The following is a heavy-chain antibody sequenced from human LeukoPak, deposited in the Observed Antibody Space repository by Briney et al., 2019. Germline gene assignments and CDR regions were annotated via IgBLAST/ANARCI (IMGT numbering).Heavy chain of an antibody. CDR3: AKERRGRFDP. J-gene: IGHJ5*02. V-gene: IGHV3-53*01. CDR2: IYSGGNT. CDR1: GFTFSSYT. Sequence: PGGSPRLSCAASGFTFSSYTMNWVRQAPGKGLEWVSVIYSGGNTYYADSVKGRFTISRDNSKNTLYLQMNSLRAEDTAVYYCAKERRGRFDPWGQGTLVTVSS.